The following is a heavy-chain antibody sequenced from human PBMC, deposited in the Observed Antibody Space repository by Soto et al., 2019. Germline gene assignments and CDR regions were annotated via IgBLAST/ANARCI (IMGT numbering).Heavy chain of an antibody. Sequence: QVQLQESGPGLVRPSETLSLTCTVSGGSVTTGSYNWSWIRRPPGKGLEWIGNICFTGITHYNPSLNNRVTMSVDTSKNQFSLTVTSVTAADTAVYYCARDGHGMDVWGQGTTVTVSS. CDR2: ICFTGIT. J-gene: IGHJ6*02. V-gene: IGHV4-61*01. CDR3: ARDGHGMDV. CDR1: GGSVTTGSYN.